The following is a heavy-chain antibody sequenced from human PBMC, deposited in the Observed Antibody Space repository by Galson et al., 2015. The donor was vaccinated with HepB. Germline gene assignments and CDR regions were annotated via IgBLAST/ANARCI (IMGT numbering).Heavy chain of an antibody. CDR1: GFTFSSYS. D-gene: IGHD2-21*02. Sequence: SLRLSCAASGFTFSSYSMNWVRQAPGKGLEWVSSISSSSSYIYYADSVKGRFTISRDNAKNSLYLQMNSLRAEDTAVYYCARDLGAGTDDAFDIWGQGTMVTVSS. CDR2: ISSSSSYI. CDR3: ARDLGAGTDDAFDI. J-gene: IGHJ3*02. V-gene: IGHV3-21*01.